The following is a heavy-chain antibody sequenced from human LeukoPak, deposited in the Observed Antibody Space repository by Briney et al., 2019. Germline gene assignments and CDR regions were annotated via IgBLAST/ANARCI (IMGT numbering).Heavy chain of an antibody. CDR1: GGTFSSYA. J-gene: IGHJ4*02. D-gene: IGHD5-18*01. CDR2: IIPIFGTA. Sequence: ASVKVSCKASGGTFSSYAIRWVRQAPGQGLEWMGGIIPIFGTANYAQKFQGRVTITADKSTSTAYMELSSLRSEDTAVYYCATHPSGYSYGYPSPHPPFFDYWGQGTLVTVSS. V-gene: IGHV1-69*06. CDR3: ATHPSGYSYGYPSPHPPFFDY.